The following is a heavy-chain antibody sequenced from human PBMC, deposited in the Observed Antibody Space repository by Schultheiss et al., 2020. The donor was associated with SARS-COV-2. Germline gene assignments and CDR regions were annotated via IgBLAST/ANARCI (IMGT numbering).Heavy chain of an antibody. D-gene: IGHD6-13*01. Sequence: GGSLRLSCKGVGYSFSNYWVGWVRQMPGKGLEWMGRIDPIDSYTSYSPSFQGHVTISADKSISTAYLQWSSLKASDTAMYYCARTIAGAGTNGDYWGQGTLVTVSS. V-gene: IGHV5-10-1*01. J-gene: IGHJ4*02. CDR2: IDPIDSYT. CDR1: GYSFSNYW. CDR3: ARTIAGAGTNGDY.